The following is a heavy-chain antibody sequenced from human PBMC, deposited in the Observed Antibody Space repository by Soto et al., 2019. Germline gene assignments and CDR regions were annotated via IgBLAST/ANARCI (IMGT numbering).Heavy chain of an antibody. CDR2: INHSGST. Sequence: SETLSLTCAVYGGSFSGYYWSWIRQPPGKVLEWIGEINHSGSTNYNPSLKSRVTISVDTSKNQFSLKLSSVTAADTAVYYCARGQRRKYYYDSSGYYASTYYGMDVWGQGTTVNVSS. J-gene: IGHJ6*02. CDR3: ARGQRRKYYYDSSGYYASTYYGMDV. D-gene: IGHD3-22*01. V-gene: IGHV4-34*01. CDR1: GGSFSGYY.